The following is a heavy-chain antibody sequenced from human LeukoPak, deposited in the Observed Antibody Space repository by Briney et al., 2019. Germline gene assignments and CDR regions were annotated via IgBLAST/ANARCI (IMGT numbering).Heavy chain of an antibody. CDR3: ARDSNKDSSDSGAFDI. D-gene: IGHD3-22*01. V-gene: IGHV1-46*01. CDR1: GYTFTSYF. J-gene: IGHJ3*02. CDR2: INPSGGST. Sequence: ASVKVSCKASGYTFTSYFMHWVRQAPGQGLEWMGLINPSGGSTSYAQKFQGRVTMTRDTSTSTVYMELSSLRSEDTAVYYCARDSNKDSSDSGAFDIWGQGTMVTVSS.